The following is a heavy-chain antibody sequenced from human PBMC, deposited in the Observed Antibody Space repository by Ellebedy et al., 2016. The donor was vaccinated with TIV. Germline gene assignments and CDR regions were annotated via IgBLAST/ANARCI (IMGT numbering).Heavy chain of an antibody. CDR1: GFTFSTYG. V-gene: IGHV3-30*03. J-gene: IGHJ4*02. Sequence: PGGSLRLSCEASGFTFSTYGMHWVRQAPGKGLEWVAFISNEGSTRYNTDSVKGRFTISRDNPKNTLYLQMNSLRAEDTAIYYCATQLWNTEFWGQGTRVTVS. CDR2: ISNEGSTR. CDR3: ATQLWNTEF. D-gene: IGHD5-18*01.